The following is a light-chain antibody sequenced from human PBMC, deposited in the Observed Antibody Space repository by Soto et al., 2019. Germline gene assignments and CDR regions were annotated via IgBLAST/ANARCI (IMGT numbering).Light chain of an antibody. J-gene: IGKJ3*01. CDR3: HQYGSTPFT. CDR2: GAS. CDR1: QGVSADS. V-gene: IGKV3-20*01. Sequence: EIVLTQSPGTLSLSPGDTATLSCRASQGVSADSLAWYQQSLGQAPRLLIYGASSRAAGIPDRFSGNGSGTDFILTISRLKSEDFALYYCHQYGSTPFTFGPGTKVDIK.